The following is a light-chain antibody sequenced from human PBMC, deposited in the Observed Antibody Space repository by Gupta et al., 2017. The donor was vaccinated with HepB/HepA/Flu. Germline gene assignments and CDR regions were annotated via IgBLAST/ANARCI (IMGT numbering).Light chain of an antibody. Sequence: QSVLTQPPSASGTPRQRVSISCSGSGSNVGSNTVNWYRQHPGTAPKLLISDINQRPSGVPDRFAGSKSGTSAYPAISGLQSEDEADYDGESWDDSLMCEVFGTGTKVTVL. CDR2: DIN. CDR1: GSNVGSNT. CDR3: ESWDDSLMCEV. J-gene: IGLJ1*01. V-gene: IGLV1-44*01.